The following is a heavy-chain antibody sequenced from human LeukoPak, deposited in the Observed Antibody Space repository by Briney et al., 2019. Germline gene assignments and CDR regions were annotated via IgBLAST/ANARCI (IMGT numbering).Heavy chain of an antibody. J-gene: IGHJ4*02. V-gene: IGHV3-30-3*01. CDR2: ISDDGNTK. Sequence: PGGSLRLSCAASGFTFSSHAMSWVRQAPGKGLEWVAVISDDGNTKFYADSVKGRFTISRDNSRNALYLQLSSLRAEDTAVFFCARGGETASTKWSMIDYWGQGTLVTV. D-gene: IGHD3-16*01. CDR1: GFTFSSHA. CDR3: ARGGETASTKWSMIDY.